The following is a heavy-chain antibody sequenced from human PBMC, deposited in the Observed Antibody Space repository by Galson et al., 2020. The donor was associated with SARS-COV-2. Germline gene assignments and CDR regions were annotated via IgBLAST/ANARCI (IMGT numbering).Heavy chain of an antibody. J-gene: IGHJ4*02. Sequence: CAASGFTFSSYSMNWVRQAPGKGLEWVSSISSSSSYIYYADSVKRRFTISRDNAKNSLYLQMNSLRAEDTAVYYCARGDLPPTYYYDSSHFDYWGQGTLVTVSS. CDR1: GFTFSSYS. V-gene: IGHV3-21*01. D-gene: IGHD3-22*01. CDR2: ISSSSSYI. CDR3: ARGDLPPTYYYDSSHFDY.